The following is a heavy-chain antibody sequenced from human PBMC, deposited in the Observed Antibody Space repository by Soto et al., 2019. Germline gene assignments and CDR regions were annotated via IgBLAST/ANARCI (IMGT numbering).Heavy chain of an antibody. CDR2: TYYSAGT. CDR1: GGSVSSSSYY. CDR3: ARHASRGYSSSWYFED. V-gene: IGHV4-39*01. D-gene: IGHD6-13*01. J-gene: IGHJ4*02. Sequence: SETLSLTCNVSGGSVSSSSYYWGWIRQAPGKGLEWIVSTYYSAGTYYNPSLKSRITTTMDASKNQFSLTVTSVTAADPAIYYCARHASRGYSSSWYFEDWGQGTPVTVSS.